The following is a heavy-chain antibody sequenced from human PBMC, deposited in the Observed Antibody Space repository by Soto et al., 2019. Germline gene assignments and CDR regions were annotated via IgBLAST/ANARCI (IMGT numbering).Heavy chain of an antibody. CDR3: AKDRGLITMIVVVTTHHYHYYGMDV. CDR2: ISYDGSNK. D-gene: IGHD3-22*01. CDR1: GFTFSSYG. V-gene: IGHV3-30*18. Sequence: GGSLRLSCAASGFTFSSYGMHWVRQAPGKGLEWVAVISYDGSNKYYADSVKGRFTISRDNSKNTLYLQMNSLRAEDTAVYYCAKDRGLITMIVVVTTHHYHYYGMDVWGQGTTVTVSS. J-gene: IGHJ6*02.